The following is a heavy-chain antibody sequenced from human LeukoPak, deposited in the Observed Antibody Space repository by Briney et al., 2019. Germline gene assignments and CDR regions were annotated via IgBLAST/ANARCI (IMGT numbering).Heavy chain of an antibody. D-gene: IGHD3/OR15-3a*01. J-gene: IGHJ4*02. CDR1: RYTITGYY. CDR2: IDPTSGGS. CDR3: ATITQDWERNY. V-gene: IGHV1-2*02. Sequence: ASVKVSCKASRYTITGYYIHWVRQAPGQGLEWMGWIDPTSGGSTYAQEFQGRVTMIRDTSISTAYMELSSLRSGDTAVYYCATITQDWERNYWGQGTLDTVSS.